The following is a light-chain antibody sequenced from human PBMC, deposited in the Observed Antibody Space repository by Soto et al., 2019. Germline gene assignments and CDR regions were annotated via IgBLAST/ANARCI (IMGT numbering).Light chain of an antibody. CDR1: SSDVGGYHY. CDR3: SSYTSSSTRV. CDR2: EVS. J-gene: IGLJ1*01. Sequence: QSVMTQPPSVSEAPGQRVTISCSGTSSDVGGYHYVSWYQQYPGKAPKLMIYEVSNRPSGVSNRFSGSKSGHTASLTISGLQAEDEADYYCSSYTSSSTRVFGTGTKVTVL. V-gene: IGLV2-14*01.